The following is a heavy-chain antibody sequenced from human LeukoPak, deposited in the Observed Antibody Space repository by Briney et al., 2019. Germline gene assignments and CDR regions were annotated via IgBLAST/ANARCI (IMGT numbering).Heavy chain of an antibody. Sequence: GGSLRLSCAASGFTFSTYSMNWVRQAPGKGLEWVSYISSGSRYIYYADSLKGRFTISRDDAENSLYLQMNNLGAEDTAVYYCARARPIDYWGQGALVTVSS. V-gene: IGHV3-21*01. CDR2: ISSGSRYI. D-gene: IGHD6-6*01. CDR1: GFTFSTYS. J-gene: IGHJ4*02. CDR3: ARARPIDY.